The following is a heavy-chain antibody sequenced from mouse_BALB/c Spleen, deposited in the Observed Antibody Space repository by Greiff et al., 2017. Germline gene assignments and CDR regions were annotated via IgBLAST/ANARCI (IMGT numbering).Heavy chain of an antibody. CDR3: ARGYYRYYAMDY. J-gene: IGHJ4*01. V-gene: IGHV14-3*02. D-gene: IGHD2-14*01. CDR2: IDPANGNT. Sequence: VQLQQSGAELVKPGASVKLSCTASGFNIKDTYMHWVKQRPEQGLEWIGRIDPANGNTKYDPKFQGKATITADTSSNTAYLQLSSLTSEDTAVYDCARGYYRYYAMDYWGQGTSVTVSS. CDR1: GFNIKDTY.